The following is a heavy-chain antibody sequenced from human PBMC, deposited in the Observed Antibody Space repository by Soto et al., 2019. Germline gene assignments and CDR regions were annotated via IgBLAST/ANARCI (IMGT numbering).Heavy chain of an antibody. J-gene: IGHJ6*02. V-gene: IGHV1-18*01. CDR1: GYTFTSDG. CDR2: ISAYNGNT. CDR3: ARGEYYYGSGIYPLGISRYYYYCGMDV. Sequence: ASVNVSCKASGYTFTSDGISWVRQAPGQGLEWIGWISAYNGNTNYAQKLQGRVTMTTDTSTSTAYMELRRLRSDDTAVYYCARGEYYYGSGIYPLGISRYYYYCGMDVWGQWNTVTVSS. D-gene: IGHD3-10*01.